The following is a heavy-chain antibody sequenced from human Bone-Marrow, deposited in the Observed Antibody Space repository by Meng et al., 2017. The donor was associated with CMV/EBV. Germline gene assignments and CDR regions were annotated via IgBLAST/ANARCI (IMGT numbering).Heavy chain of an antibody. D-gene: IGHD2-2*01. CDR3: ARDRCSSTSCLMGYYYGMDV. V-gene: IGHV1-46*01. Sequence: ASVKVSCKASGYTFTSYYMHWVRQAPGQGLEWMGIINPSGGSTSYAQKFQGRVTMTRDTSTSTVYMELSSLRPEDTAVYYCARDRCSSTSCLMGYYYGMDVWGQGTTVTVSS. J-gene: IGHJ6*02. CDR1: GYTFTSYY. CDR2: INPSGGST.